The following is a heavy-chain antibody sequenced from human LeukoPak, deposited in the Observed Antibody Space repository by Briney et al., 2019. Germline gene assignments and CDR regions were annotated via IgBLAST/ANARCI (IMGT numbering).Heavy chain of an antibody. CDR2: FSATDGSA. Sequence: GSLRLACAASGFTFSSYARTWVRQAPGKGLEWVSAFSATDGSAQYAESVEGRFTISRDNSKNTLFLQMNSLGAEDTAVYYCARAKIAAAGTGAFDVWGQGTLVTVSS. V-gene: IGHV3-23*01. J-gene: IGHJ3*01. CDR1: GFTFSSYA. CDR3: ARAKIAAAGTGAFDV. D-gene: IGHD6-13*01.